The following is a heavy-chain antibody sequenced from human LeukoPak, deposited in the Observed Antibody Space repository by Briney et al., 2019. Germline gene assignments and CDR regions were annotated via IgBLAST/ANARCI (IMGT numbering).Heavy chain of an antibody. J-gene: IGHJ5*02. CDR2: NNHSGST. D-gene: IGHD2-15*01. CDR1: GGSFSGYY. V-gene: IGHV4-34*01. CDR3: ARGRYCSGGSCYSAWFDP. Sequence: PSETLSLTCAVYGGSFSGYYWSWIRQPPGKGLEWIGENNHSGSTNYNPSLKSRVTISVDTSENQFSLKLSSVTAADTAVYYCARGRYCSGGSCYSAWFDPWGQGTLVTVSS.